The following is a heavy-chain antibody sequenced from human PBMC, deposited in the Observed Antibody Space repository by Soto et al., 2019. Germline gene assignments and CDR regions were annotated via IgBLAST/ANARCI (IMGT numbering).Heavy chain of an antibody. Sequence: QVQLVQSGAEVKKPGSSVKVSCKTSGGTFSTYAISWVRQAPGQGLEWMGGIIPIFRTTNYAQKFRGRVAITADEAQGTAYMELSSLRTEDTAMYYCAREWARTNGWPRTPNYGMDVWGQGTTVTVSS. CDR3: AREWARTNGWPRTPNYGMDV. CDR2: IIPIFRTT. V-gene: IGHV1-69*01. CDR1: GGTFSTYA. J-gene: IGHJ6*02. D-gene: IGHD6-19*01.